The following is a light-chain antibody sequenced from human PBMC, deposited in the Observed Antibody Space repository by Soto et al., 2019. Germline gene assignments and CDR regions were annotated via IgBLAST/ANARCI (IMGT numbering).Light chain of an antibody. V-gene: IGLV1-40*01. J-gene: IGLJ3*02. CDR2: GNS. CDR1: SSNIGAGYD. Sequence: QPVLTQPPSVSGAPGQRVTISCTESSSNIGAGYDVHWYQQLPGTAPKLLIYGNSNRPSGVPDRFSGSKSGTSASLAITGLRAEDEAEYYGQSYDSSLSGWVFGGGTKLTVL. CDR3: QSYDSSLSGWV.